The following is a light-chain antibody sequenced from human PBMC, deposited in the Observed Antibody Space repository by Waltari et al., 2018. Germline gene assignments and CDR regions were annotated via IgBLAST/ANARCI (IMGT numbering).Light chain of an antibody. V-gene: IGLV3-1*01. CDR3: QAWDSSSAV. Sequence: SYEVTQPPSVSVSPGQTATIACSGDKLDDMYTAWFQQKPGQSPVLIIYRDTKRPPGIPERFLGSNSGNTATLTISGTQAMDEGDYYCQAWDSSSAVFGGGTKLTVL. CDR2: RDT. J-gene: IGLJ3*02. CDR1: KLDDMY.